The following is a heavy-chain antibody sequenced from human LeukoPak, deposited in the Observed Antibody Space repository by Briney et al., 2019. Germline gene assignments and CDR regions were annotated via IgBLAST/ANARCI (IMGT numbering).Heavy chain of an antibody. J-gene: IGHJ3*02. D-gene: IGHD3-22*01. CDR2: IYYSGTT. CDR3: ARMIGDDAFDI. V-gene: IGHV4-39*01. CDR1: GFTFSTCA. Sequence: GSLRLSCAASGFTFSTCAMGWVRQAPGKGLEWIGTIYYSGTTYYNPSLKSRVTIAVDTSRDQFSLKLSSVTATDTAVYYCARMIGDDAFDIWGQGTMVTVSS.